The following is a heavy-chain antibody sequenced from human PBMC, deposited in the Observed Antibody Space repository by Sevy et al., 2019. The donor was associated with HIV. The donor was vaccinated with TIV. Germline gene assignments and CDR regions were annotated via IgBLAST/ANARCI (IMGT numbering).Heavy chain of an antibody. CDR1: GFTFSSFS. Sequence: GGSLRLSCAASGFTFSSFSMHWVRQAPGKGLEWVATISYDGSKKYYADSVKGRFTISRDNSKKSLYLQMNSLRAEDTAVYCCALERLFSNVDDYFHNWGQGTLVTVSS. CDR2: ISYDGSKK. D-gene: IGHD1-1*01. CDR3: ALERLFSNVDDYFHN. J-gene: IGHJ1*01. V-gene: IGHV3-30-3*01.